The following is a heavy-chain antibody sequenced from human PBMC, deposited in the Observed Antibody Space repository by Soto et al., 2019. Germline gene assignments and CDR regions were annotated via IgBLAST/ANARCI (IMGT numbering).Heavy chain of an antibody. D-gene: IGHD4-17*01. CDR2: IYYSGST. Sequence: QVQLQESGPGLVKPSETLSLTCTVSGGSISSYYWSWIRQPPGKGLEWIGYIYYSGSTNYNPSLKRRVTISVDTSKNQFSLKLSSVSASDTAVYYCARRYGYAFDIWGQGTMFTVSS. V-gene: IGHV4-59*01. CDR3: ARRYGYAFDI. J-gene: IGHJ3*02. CDR1: GGSISSYY.